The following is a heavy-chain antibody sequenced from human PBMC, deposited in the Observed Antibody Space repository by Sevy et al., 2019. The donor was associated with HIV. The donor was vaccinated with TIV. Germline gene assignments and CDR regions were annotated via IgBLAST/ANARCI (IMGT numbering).Heavy chain of an antibody. Sequence: GGSLRLSCAASGCTFSSYAMSWVRQAPGKGLEWVSAIRGSGGSTYYADSVKGRFTISRDNSKNTLYLQMNSLRAEDTAVYYCAKASHDIVVVPAAIQDLYYYYGMDVWCQGTTVTVSS. V-gene: IGHV3-23*01. CDR2: IRGSGGST. D-gene: IGHD2-2*02. J-gene: IGHJ6*02. CDR3: AKASHDIVVVPAAIQDLYYYYGMDV. CDR1: GCTFSSYA.